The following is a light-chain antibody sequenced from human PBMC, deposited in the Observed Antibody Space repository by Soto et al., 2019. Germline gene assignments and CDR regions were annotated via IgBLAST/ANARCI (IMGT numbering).Light chain of an antibody. CDR3: LQHNTYPRLT. J-gene: IGKJ4*01. Sequence: DIQMTQSPSSLSASVGDRVTITCRASQGIGIDLGWYQQKSGKAPKRLIYAASRLQSGVPSRFSGSGSGTEFTLTISNLQPEDFATYFCLQHNTYPRLTFGGGTKVESK. V-gene: IGKV1-17*02. CDR2: AAS. CDR1: QGIGID.